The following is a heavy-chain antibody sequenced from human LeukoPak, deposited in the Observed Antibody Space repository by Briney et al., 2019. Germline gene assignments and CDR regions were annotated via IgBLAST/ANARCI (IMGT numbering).Heavy chain of an antibody. CDR2: IYYTGST. CDR3: ARQTGSGLFILP. V-gene: IGHV4-59*01. Sequence: SETLSLTCTVSGGSISFYYWNWIRQSPGKGLGWVGYIYYTGSTNYNPHFRSRVTMSVDRSKNQFSLKLISVTAADTAVYYCARQTGSGLFILPGGQGTLVTVSS. D-gene: IGHD3/OR15-3a*01. CDR1: GGSISFYY. J-gene: IGHJ4*02.